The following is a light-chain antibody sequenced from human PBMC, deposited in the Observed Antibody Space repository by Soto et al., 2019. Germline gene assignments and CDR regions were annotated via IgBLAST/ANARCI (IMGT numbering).Light chain of an antibody. V-gene: IGKV3-11*01. Sequence: EIFLTQSPATLSLSPGHRATLSCRASHSVSSYLAWYQQQPGQAPRLLIYDASNRATGIPARFSGSGSGTDFPLASTSLEPEDFAVYYCQQRSNWPSTFGGGTKVEIK. CDR2: DAS. J-gene: IGKJ4*01. CDR3: QQRSNWPST. CDR1: HSVSSY.